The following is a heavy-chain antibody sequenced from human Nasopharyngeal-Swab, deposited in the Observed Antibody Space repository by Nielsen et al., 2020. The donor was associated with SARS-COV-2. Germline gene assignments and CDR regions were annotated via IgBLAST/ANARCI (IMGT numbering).Heavy chain of an antibody. CDR2: ISYDGSNK. D-gene: IGHD5-12*01. CDR3: AKNSSYDSFDY. Sequence: GESLKISCAASGFTFSSYGMHWVRQAPGKGLEWVAVISYDGSNKYYADSVKGRFTISRDNSKNTLYLQMNSLRAEDTAVYYCAKNSSYDSFDYWGQGTLVTVSS. CDR1: GFTFSSYG. V-gene: IGHV3-30*18. J-gene: IGHJ4*02.